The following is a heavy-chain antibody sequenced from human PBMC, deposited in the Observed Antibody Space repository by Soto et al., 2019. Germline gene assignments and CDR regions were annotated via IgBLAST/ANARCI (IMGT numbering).Heavy chain of an antibody. D-gene: IGHD4-17*01. CDR3: AKERFNMPTVTTYYFDY. J-gene: IGHJ4*02. V-gene: IGHV3-9*01. CDR2: ISWNSGSI. Sequence: EVQLVESGGGLVQPGRSLRLSCAASGFTFDDYAMHWVRQAPGKGLEWVSGISWNSGSIGYADSVKGRFTISRDNAKNSLYLQMNSLRAEDTALYYCAKERFNMPTVTTYYFDYWGQGTLVTVSS. CDR1: GFTFDDYA.